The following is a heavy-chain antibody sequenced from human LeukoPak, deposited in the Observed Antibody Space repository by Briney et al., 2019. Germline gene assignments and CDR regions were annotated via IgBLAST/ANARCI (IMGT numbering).Heavy chain of an antibody. Sequence: PKASVKVSCKASGYTFTSYYMHWVRQAPGQGLEWMGIINPSGGSTSYAQKFQGRVTMTRDTSTSTVYMELSSLRSEYTAVYYCARAGIVVVPAAMPPGYWGQGTLVTVSS. CDR3: ARAGIVVVPAAMPPGY. V-gene: IGHV1-46*01. CDR1: GYTFTSYY. J-gene: IGHJ4*02. D-gene: IGHD2-2*01. CDR2: INPSGGST.